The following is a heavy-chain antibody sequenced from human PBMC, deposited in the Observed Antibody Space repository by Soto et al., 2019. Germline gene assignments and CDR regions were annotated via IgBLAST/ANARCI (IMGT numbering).Heavy chain of an antibody. CDR2: INAGNGNT. CDR1: GYTFTNYA. J-gene: IGHJ5*02. Sequence: ASVKVSCKASGYTFTNYAMHWVRQAPGQRLEWMGWINAGNGNTKYSQKFQGRVTITRDTSASTAYMELSSLRSEDTAVYYCASIETGRVVTRPNWFDPWGQGTLVTVSS. V-gene: IGHV1-3*01. CDR3: ASIETGRVVTRPNWFDP. D-gene: IGHD2-21*02.